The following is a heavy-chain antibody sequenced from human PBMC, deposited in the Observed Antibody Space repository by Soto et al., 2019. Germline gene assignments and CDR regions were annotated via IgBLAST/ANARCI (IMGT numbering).Heavy chain of an antibody. CDR1: GYSFTSYW. CDR2: IYPGDSDT. V-gene: IGHV5-51*01. D-gene: IGHD3-22*01. J-gene: IGHJ3*02. CDR3: ARLPMYYYDSSGRDAFDI. Sequence: GESLKISCKGSGYSFTSYWIGWVRQMPGKGLEWMGIIYPGDSDTRYSPSFQGQVTISADKSISTAYLQWSSLKASDTAMYYCARLPMYYYDSSGRDAFDIWGQGTMVTVSS.